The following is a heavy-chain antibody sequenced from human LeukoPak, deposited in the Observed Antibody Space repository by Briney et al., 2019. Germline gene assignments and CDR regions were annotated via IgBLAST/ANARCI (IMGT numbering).Heavy chain of an antibody. CDR3: ARVSRAYYDSSGYSRY. J-gene: IGHJ4*02. CDR2: INWNGGST. V-gene: IGHV3-20*04. CDR1: GFTFDDYG. D-gene: IGHD3-22*01. Sequence: PGGSLRLSCAASGFTFDDYGMSWVRQAPGKGLEWVSGINWNGGSTGYADSVKGRFTISRDNAKNTLYLQMNSLRAEDTAVYYCARVSRAYYDSSGYSRYWGQGTLVTVSS.